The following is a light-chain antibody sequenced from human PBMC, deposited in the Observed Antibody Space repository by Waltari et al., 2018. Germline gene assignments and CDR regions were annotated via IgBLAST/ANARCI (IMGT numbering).Light chain of an antibody. CDR3: QQYHDWLPIR. CDR1: QSVSSN. CDR2: GSS. Sequence: ERVMTQSPAILSVSPGGIATLSCRASQSVSSNLAWYQQKPGQAPRLLIYGSSTRATGIPATCSGSGSATTFTPTISSLQSEDDAVYYCQQYHDWLPIRFGQGTRLEIK. V-gene: IGKV3-15*01. J-gene: IGKJ5*01.